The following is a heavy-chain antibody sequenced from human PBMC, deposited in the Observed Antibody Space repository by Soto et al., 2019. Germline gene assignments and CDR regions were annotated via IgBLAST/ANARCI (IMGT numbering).Heavy chain of an antibody. D-gene: IGHD3-10*01. V-gene: IGHV3-23*01. Sequence: PGGSLRLSCATSGLNFNGYTMSWVRQAPGQGLEWVSGIAETGGSTYYADSVKGRFTISRDNSENTLYLQMNNLRAEDTAIYYCAKPVYGSGSPDYWGQGTLVTVSS. CDR1: GLNFNGYT. CDR2: IAETGGST. CDR3: AKPVYGSGSPDY. J-gene: IGHJ4*02.